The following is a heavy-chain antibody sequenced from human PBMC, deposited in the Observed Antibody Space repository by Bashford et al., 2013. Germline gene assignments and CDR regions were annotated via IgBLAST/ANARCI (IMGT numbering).Heavy chain of an antibody. CDR2: IYWNDDK. J-gene: IGHJ6*01. CDR3: ARIRALARGLGKGEDFWSAGLPLLFLFRHGDV. V-gene: IGHV2-5*01. Sequence: SGPTLVKPTQTLTLTCTLSGFPLNNRGVGVDWIRQPPGKALEWLALIYWNDDKRYSASLKSRLTITKDASKNQVVLTMTNMDPVDTATYYCARIRALARGLGKGEDFWSAGLPLLFLFRHGDVWG. CDR1: GFPLNNRGVG. D-gene: IGHD3-3*01.